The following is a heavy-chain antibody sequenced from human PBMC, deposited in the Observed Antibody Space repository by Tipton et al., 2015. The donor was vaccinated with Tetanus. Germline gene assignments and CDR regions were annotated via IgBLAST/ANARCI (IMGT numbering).Heavy chain of an antibody. J-gene: IGHJ6*02. CDR1: GFTFSSYW. CDR3: ARGTAATSYYYAMDV. Sequence: QLVQSGGGLVQPGGSLRLSCAASGFTFSSYWMSWVRQAPGKGLEWVANIKQDGSEKYYVDSVKGRFTISRDNARNSLYLQMNSLRAEDTAVHYCARGTAATSYYYAMDVWGQGTTVTVSS. V-gene: IGHV3-7*01. D-gene: IGHD2-15*01. CDR2: IKQDGSEK.